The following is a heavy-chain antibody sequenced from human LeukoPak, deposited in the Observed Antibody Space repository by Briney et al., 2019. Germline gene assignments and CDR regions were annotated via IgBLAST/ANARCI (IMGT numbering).Heavy chain of an antibody. J-gene: IGHJ3*02. CDR3: ARDLGYCSTTSCAMAFDI. D-gene: IGHD2-2*01. V-gene: IGHV4-59*01. CDR2: IYYTGST. Sequence: PSETLSLTCTVSGASISSYYWSWLRQPPGKGLEWIGYIYYTGSTNYSPSLKSRVTISVDTSKKQFSLKLSSVTAADTAVYYCARDLGYCSTTSCAMAFDIWGQGTMVTVSS. CDR1: GASISSYY.